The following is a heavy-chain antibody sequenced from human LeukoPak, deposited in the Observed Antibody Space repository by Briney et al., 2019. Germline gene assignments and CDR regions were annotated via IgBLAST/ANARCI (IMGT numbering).Heavy chain of an antibody. Sequence: GGSLRLSCAASGFTSNNYAMSWVRQAPGKGLEWVSGVSGSGSGTYYADSVKGRFTISRDNSKNTLFLQMSSLRAEDTAVYYCAKVFAVGTTTGYFDYWGQGTLVTVSS. CDR2: VSGSGSGT. CDR1: GFTSNNYA. J-gene: IGHJ4*02. D-gene: IGHD1-26*01. CDR3: AKVFAVGTTTGYFDY. V-gene: IGHV3-23*01.